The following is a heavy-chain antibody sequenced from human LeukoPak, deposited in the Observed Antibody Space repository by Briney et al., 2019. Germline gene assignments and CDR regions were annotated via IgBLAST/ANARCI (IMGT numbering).Heavy chain of an antibody. CDR1: GGSISSYY. CDR2: VYYSGST. D-gene: IGHD3-16*01. Sequence: SETLSLTCTVSGGSISSYYWSWIRQPPGKGLEWIGYVYYSGSTNYNPSLKSRVTISVDTSKNHFSLKLSSVTAADTAVYSCARVLDLSKRGLDAFDIWGQGTMVTVSS. CDR3: ARVLDLSKRGLDAFDI. J-gene: IGHJ3*02. V-gene: IGHV4-59*08.